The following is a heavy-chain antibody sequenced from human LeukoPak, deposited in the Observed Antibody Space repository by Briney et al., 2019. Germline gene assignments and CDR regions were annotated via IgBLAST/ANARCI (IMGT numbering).Heavy chain of an antibody. V-gene: IGHV4-59*01. J-gene: IGHJ4*02. D-gene: IGHD5-24*01. CDR1: GGSISSYY. CDR3: TRDGDGYSY. Sequence: PSETLSLTCTVSGGSISSYYWSWIRQPPGKGLEWIGYIYYSGSTNYNPSLKSRVTISVDTSKNQFSLKLSSVTAADTAVYYCTRDGDGYSYWGQGTLVTVSS. CDR2: IYYSGST.